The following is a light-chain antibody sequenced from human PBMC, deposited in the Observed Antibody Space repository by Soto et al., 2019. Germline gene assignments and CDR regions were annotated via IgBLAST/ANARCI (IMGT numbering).Light chain of an antibody. Sequence: EIVMTQSPATLSLSPGETATLSCRASQSVGSAVAGYQHKPGQAPRLLIVGASIRATGVPGRFSGGGSGTEFTLTISSLQSEDFAVYYCQQYKNWPPLTFGGGTTVEIK. CDR1: QSVGSA. J-gene: IGKJ4*01. CDR2: GAS. CDR3: QQYKNWPPLT. V-gene: IGKV3-15*01.